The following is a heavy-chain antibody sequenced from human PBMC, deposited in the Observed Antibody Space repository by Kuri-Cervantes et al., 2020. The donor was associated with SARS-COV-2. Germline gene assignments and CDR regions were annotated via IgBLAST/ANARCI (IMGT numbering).Heavy chain of an antibody. CDR2: IYYSGST. V-gene: IGHV4-30-4*01. J-gene: IGHJ4*02. CDR1: GGSISSGDYH. CDR3: ARVDSSGYIGFDY. Sequence: SETLSLTCTVSGGSISSGDYHWSWIRQPPGKGLEWIGYIYYSGSTYYNPSLKSRVTISVDTSKNQFSLKLSSVTAAGTAVYYCARVDSSGYIGFDYWGQGTLVTVSS. D-gene: IGHD3-22*01.